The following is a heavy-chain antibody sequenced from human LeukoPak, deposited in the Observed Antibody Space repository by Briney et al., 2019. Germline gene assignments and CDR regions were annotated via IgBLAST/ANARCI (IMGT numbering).Heavy chain of an antibody. J-gene: IGHJ4*02. CDR3: AKDALYGSGSYVTD. Sequence: GGSLRHSCAASGFTFSSYSMNWVRQAPGKGLEWVSSISSSSSYIYYADSVKGRFTISRDNSKNTLYLQMNSLRAEDTAVYYCAKDALYGSGSYVTDWGQGTLVTVSS. V-gene: IGHV3-21*04. CDR1: GFTFSSYS. CDR2: ISSSSSYI. D-gene: IGHD3-10*01.